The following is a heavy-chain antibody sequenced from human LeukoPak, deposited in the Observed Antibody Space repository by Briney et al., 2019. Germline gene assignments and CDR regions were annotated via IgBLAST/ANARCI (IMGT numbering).Heavy chain of an antibody. D-gene: IGHD4-17*01. CDR1: GFTFDDYA. V-gene: IGHV3-9*01. CDR2: ISWNSGSI. Sequence: GGSLRLSCAASGFTFDDYAMHWVRQAPGKGLEWVSGISWNSGSIGYADSVKGRFTISRDNAKNSLYLQMNSLRAEDTAVYYCAKDTVTTGAGRKYYYYYMDVWGKGTTVTVSS. CDR3: AKDTVTTGAGRKYYYYYMDV. J-gene: IGHJ6*03.